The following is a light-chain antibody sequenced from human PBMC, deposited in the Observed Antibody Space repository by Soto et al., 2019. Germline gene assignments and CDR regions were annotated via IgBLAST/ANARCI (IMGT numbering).Light chain of an antibody. Sequence: EIVMTQSPATLSVSPGERATLSCRASQSVSSNLAWYQQKPGQAPRLLIYGASIRATGIPARFSGSGSGTEFTLTISSLQSEDFAVYYCQQYNNWPLWTFGQGNKVEIK. CDR1: QSVSSN. V-gene: IGKV3D-15*01. CDR2: GAS. J-gene: IGKJ1*01. CDR3: QQYNNWPLWT.